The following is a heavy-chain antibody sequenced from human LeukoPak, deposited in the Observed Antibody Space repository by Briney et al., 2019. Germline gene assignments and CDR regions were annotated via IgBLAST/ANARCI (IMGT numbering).Heavy chain of an antibody. V-gene: IGHV3-7*01. Sequence: GGSLRLSCAVSGFTFTDYWMNWVRQAPGKGLEWVASIRQDGSEKTYVDSVKGRFTISRDNTTNSLSLQVNSLRVEDTAVYYCARDGTAAGLYFDLWGQGTLVTVSS. D-gene: IGHD6-13*01. CDR3: ARDGTAAGLYFDL. CDR1: GFTFTDYW. CDR2: IRQDGSEK. J-gene: IGHJ4*01.